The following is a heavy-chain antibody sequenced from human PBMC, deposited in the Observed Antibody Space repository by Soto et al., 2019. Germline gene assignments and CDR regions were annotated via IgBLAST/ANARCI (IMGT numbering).Heavy chain of an antibody. J-gene: IGHJ4*02. CDR2: ISYDGSNK. CDR1: GFTFSSYG. Sequence: QVQLVESGGGVVQPGRSLRLSCAASGFTFSSYGMHWVRQAPGKGLEWVAVISYDGSNKYYADSVKGRFTISRDNSKNTLYLQMNSLRAEDTAVYYCAKEYCTNGVCYYFDYWGQGTLVTVSS. V-gene: IGHV3-30*18. D-gene: IGHD2-8*01. CDR3: AKEYCTNGVCYYFDY.